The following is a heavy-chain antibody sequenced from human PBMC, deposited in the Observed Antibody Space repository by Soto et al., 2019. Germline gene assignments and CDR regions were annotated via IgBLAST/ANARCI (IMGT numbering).Heavy chain of an antibody. CDR3: ASDFSSSLGG. D-gene: IGHD6-6*01. Sequence: QVQLQESGPGLVKPSQTLSLTCTVSGGSISSGDYYWSWIRQPPGKGLEWIGYIYYSGSTYYNPFLKSLVTIPADTSNSQFSLKLSSVTAADTAVYYCASDFSSSLGGWGQGTLVTVSS. CDR1: GGSISSGDYY. CDR2: IYYSGST. V-gene: IGHV4-30-4*01. J-gene: IGHJ4*02.